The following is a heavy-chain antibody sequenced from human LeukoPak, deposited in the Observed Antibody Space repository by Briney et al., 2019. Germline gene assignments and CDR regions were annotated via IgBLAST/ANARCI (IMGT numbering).Heavy chain of an antibody. J-gene: IGHJ6*03. CDR1: GYSISSGNY. CDR2: IYHSGST. Sequence: SETLSLTCTVSGYSISSGNYWDWIRQPPGKGLEWIGSIYHSGSTNYNPSIKSRVTMSVDTSKNQFSLKLSSVTAADTAVYYCARGEVDSSSWYRPRYYYMDVWGKGTTVTISS. V-gene: IGHV4-38-2*02. CDR3: ARGEVDSSSWYRPRYYYMDV. D-gene: IGHD6-13*01.